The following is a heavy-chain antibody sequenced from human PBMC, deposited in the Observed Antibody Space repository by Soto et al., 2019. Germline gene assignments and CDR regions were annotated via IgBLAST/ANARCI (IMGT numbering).Heavy chain of an antibody. D-gene: IGHD1-26*01. CDR1: GFTFSSYS. Sequence: HPGGSLRLSCAASGFTFSSYSMSWVRQAPGKGLEWVSAISGSGGSTYYADSVKGRFTISRDNSKNTLYLQMNSLRADDTAVYYCAKDLGLIVGALVLDYWGQGTLVTVSS. J-gene: IGHJ4*02. CDR3: AKDLGLIVGALVLDY. CDR2: ISGSGGST. V-gene: IGHV3-23*01.